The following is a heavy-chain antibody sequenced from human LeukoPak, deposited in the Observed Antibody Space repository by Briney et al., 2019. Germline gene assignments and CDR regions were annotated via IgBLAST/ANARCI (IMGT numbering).Heavy chain of an antibody. D-gene: IGHD2-2*01. CDR1: GYTFTSYG. V-gene: IGHV1-18*01. J-gene: IGHJ4*02. CDR3: ARGASVVVPALFDY. Sequence: ASVKVSCKASGYTFTSYGISWVRQAPGQGLEWMGWISAYNGNTNYAQKLQGRVTMTTDTSTSTAYTELRSLRSDDTAVYYCARGASVVVPALFDYWGQGTLVTVSS. CDR2: ISAYNGNT.